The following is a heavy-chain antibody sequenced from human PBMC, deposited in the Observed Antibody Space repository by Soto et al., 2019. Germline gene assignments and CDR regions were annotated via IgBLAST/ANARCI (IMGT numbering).Heavy chain of an antibody. V-gene: IGHV3-74*02. D-gene: IGHD2-21*01. J-gene: IGHJ6*02. CDR3: ARSPPWYSLGYCYYDMDV. CDR2: ISLDGSRT. Sequence: EVQLVESGGGLVQPGGSLRLSCAAPGFTFGSYWMHWVRQAPGKGLEWVSHISLDGSRTTYADSVKGRFTISRDNAKNTLYLLMNSLRADYTAVYYCARSPPWYSLGYCYYDMDVWGEWSTVTVSS. CDR1: GFTFGSYW.